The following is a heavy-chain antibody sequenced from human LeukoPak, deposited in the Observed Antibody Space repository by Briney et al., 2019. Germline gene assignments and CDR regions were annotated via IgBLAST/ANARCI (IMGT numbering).Heavy chain of an antibody. V-gene: IGHV4-61*02. D-gene: IGHD2-8*01. CDR2: LYTGGSA. Sequence: EPSQTLSLTCTVSGGSINSLSYYWNWIRQPAGKGLEWIGRLYTGGSANYNPSLKSRVSMSIDTSKNQFSLNLKSVTAADTAVYYCARDLSSRYCANSTCHRWFDPWGQGSLVTVSS. J-gene: IGHJ5*02. CDR3: ARDLSSRYCANSTCHRWFDP. CDR1: GGSINSLSYY.